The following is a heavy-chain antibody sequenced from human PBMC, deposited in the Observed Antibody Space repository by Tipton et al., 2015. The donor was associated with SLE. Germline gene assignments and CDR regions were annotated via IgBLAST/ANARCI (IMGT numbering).Heavy chain of an antibody. D-gene: IGHD2/OR15-2a*01. CDR1: GASIRSYY. V-gene: IGHV4-59*01. CDR2: IYDGGRT. J-gene: IGHJ6*03. Sequence: TLSLTCIVSGASIRSYYWNWIRQTPGKGLEWIGYIYDGGRTNYNPSLKSRVTISVDTSKNQFSLKLSSVTAADTAVYYCARVDFPGSYYYMDVWGKGTTVTVSS. CDR3: ARVDFPGSYYYMDV.